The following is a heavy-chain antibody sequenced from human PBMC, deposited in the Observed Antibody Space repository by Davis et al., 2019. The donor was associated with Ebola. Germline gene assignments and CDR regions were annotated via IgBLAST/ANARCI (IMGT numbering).Heavy chain of an antibody. CDR1: GFTFDDYT. CDR2: ISGDGGST. J-gene: IGHJ4*02. Sequence: GESLKIPCAASGFTFDDYTMHWVRQAPGKGLEWVSLISGDGGSTYYADSVKGRFTISRDNSKNSLYLQMNSLRTEDTALYYCATLYYFDYWGQGTLVTVSS. CDR3: ATLYYFDY. V-gene: IGHV3-43*02.